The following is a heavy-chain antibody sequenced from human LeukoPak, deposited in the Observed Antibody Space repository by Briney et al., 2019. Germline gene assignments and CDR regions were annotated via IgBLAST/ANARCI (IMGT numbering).Heavy chain of an antibody. CDR1: GFTFSIYA. Sequence: GGSLRLSCSGSGFTFSIYAMNWVRQAPGKGLEWVSAISGSGGSTYYADSVKGRFTISRDNSKNTLYLQMNSLRAEDTAVYYCAKSPFGVVSSVDYWGQGTLVTVSS. J-gene: IGHJ4*02. D-gene: IGHD3-3*01. V-gene: IGHV3-23*01. CDR2: ISGSGGST. CDR3: AKSPFGVVSSVDY.